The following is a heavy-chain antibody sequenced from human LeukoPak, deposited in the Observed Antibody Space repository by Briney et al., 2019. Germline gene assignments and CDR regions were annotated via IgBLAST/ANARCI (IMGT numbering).Heavy chain of an antibody. J-gene: IGHJ4*02. D-gene: IGHD1-26*01. CDR3: ARAELLGYSDY. V-gene: IGHV3-30-3*01. CDR2: ISYDGSNK. Sequence: GGSLRLSCAASGFTFSSYAMHWVRQAPGKGLEWVAVISYDGSNKYYADSVKGRFTISRDNSKNTLYLQMNSLRAEDTAVYYCARAELLGYSDYWGQGTLVTVSS. CDR1: GFTFSSYA.